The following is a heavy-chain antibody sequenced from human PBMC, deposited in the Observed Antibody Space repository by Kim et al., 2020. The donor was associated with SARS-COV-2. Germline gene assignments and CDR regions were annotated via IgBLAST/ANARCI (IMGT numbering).Heavy chain of an antibody. D-gene: IGHD3-10*01. CDR2: ISSNGGST. Sequence: GGSLRLSCSASGFAFSSYLMHWVRQAPGKGLEYVSGISSNGGSTDYADSVMGRFTISRDNSKNNMYLQMSSLRSEDTAVYYCVKDLTPSGCDYWGQGTLVTVSS. J-gene: IGHJ4*02. CDR3: VKDLTPSGCDY. CDR1: GFAFSSYL. V-gene: IGHV3-64D*06.